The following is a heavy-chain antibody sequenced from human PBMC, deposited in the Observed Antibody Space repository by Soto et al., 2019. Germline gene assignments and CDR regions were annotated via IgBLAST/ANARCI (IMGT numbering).Heavy chain of an antibody. CDR1: GGSFSGYY. J-gene: IGHJ4*02. CDR3: ARGRWPFDY. Sequence: SQTLSLTCAVYGGSFSGYYWSWIRQPPGKGLEWIGEINHSGSTNYNPSLKSRVTISVDTSKNLFSLKLSSVTAADTAVYYCARGRWPFDYWGQGTLVTVSS. D-gene: IGHD6-13*01. V-gene: IGHV4-34*01. CDR2: INHSGST.